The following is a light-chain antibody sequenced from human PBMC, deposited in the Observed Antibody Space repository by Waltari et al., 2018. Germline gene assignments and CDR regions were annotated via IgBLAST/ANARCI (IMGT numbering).Light chain of an antibody. J-gene: IGKJ1*01. V-gene: IGKV1-5*03. CDR2: KAS. CDR1: QSISSW. CDR3: QQYNSYSQT. Sequence: DIQMTQSPSTLSASVGDRVNITCRASQSISSWLAWYQQKPGKAPKLLIYKASSLESGVPSRFSGSGSGTEFTLTINSLQPDDFATYYCQQYNSYSQTFGQGTKVEIK.